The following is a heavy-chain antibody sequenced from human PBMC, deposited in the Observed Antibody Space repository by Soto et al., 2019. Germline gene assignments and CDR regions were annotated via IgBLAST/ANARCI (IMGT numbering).Heavy chain of an antibody. V-gene: IGHV4-59*01. CDR2: IYYSGST. J-gene: IGHJ6*02. CDR1: GGSISSYY. D-gene: IGHD1-1*01. Sequence: SETLSLTCTVSGGSISSYYWSWIRQPPGKGLERIGYIYYSGSTNYNPSLKSRVTISVDTSKNQFSLKLSSVTAADTAVYYCARLKEAGLATNDYYYYYGMDVWGQGTTVTVSS. CDR3: ARLKEAGLATNDYYYYYGMDV.